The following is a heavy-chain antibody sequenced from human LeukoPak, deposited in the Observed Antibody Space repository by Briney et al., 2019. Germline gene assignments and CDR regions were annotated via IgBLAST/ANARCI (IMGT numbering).Heavy chain of an antibody. D-gene: IGHD5-12*01. CDR1: KYTFTGYY. CDR2: ISYNSGGT. J-gene: IGHJ4*02. V-gene: IGHV1-2*02. Sequence: EASVKVSCKASKYTFTGYYIHWVRQAPGQGLEWMGWISYNSGGTNYAQKFQGRVTMTRDTSISTAYMELRRLRSDDTAVYYCALDIVAKADYWGQGTLVTVSS. CDR3: ALDIVAKADY.